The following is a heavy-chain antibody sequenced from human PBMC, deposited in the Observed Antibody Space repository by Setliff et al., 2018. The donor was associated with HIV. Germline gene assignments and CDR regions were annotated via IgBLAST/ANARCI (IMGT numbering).Heavy chain of an antibody. Sequence: ASGYTFTSYGVNWVRQAPGKGLEWISGISGSGINSYYADSVKGRFTISRDNSKNTVYLQMNSLRAEDTAVYYCAKTSNTGYLFCSDYWGQGTLVTVSS. CDR1: GYTFTSYG. J-gene: IGHJ4*02. CDR3: AKTSNTGYLFCSDY. D-gene: IGHD3-9*01. V-gene: IGHV3-23*01. CDR2: ISGSGINS.